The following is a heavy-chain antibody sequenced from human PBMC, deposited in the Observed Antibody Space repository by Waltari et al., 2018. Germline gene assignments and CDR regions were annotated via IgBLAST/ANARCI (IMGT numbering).Heavy chain of an antibody. D-gene: IGHD1-26*01. J-gene: IGHJ4*02. CDR1: GGSISSGSYY. Sequence: QVQLQESGPGLVKPSQTLSLTCTVSGGSISSGSYYWSWIRQPAGKGLEWIGRIYTSVSTNYNPSLKSRVTISVDTSKNQFSLKLSSVTAADTAVYYCARGGGGSYGFDYWGQGTLVTVSS. V-gene: IGHV4-61*02. CDR3: ARGGGGSYGFDY. CDR2: IYTSVST.